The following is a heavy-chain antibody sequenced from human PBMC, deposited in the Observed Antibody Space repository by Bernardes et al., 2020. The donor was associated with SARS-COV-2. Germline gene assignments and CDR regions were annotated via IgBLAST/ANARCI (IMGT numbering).Heavy chain of an antibody. D-gene: IGHD3-3*01. CDR2: IYYSGST. V-gene: IGHV4-31*03. J-gene: IGHJ5*02. Sequence: SETLSLTCTVSGGPISSGGYYWSWIRPHPGKGLECIGYIYYSGSTYYNPSLKSRVTISVDTSKNQFSLKLSSVTAADTAVYYCARGIPQSITIFGVVIPGNWFDPWGQGTLVTVSS. CDR1: GGPISSGGYY. CDR3: ARGIPQSITIFGVVIPGNWFDP.